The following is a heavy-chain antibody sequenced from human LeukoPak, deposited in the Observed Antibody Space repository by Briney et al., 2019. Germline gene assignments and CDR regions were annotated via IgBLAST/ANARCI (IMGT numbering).Heavy chain of an antibody. CDR1: GGSISSSSYY. J-gene: IGHJ6*02. CDR2: IYYSGST. V-gene: IGHV4-39*07. CDR3: ARVAYDYYYYYGMDA. D-gene: IGHD4-17*01. Sequence: PSETLSLTCTVSGGSISSSSYYWGWIRQPPGKGLEWIGSIYYSGSTYYNPSLKSRVTISVDTSKTQFSLKLSSVTAADTAVYYCARVAYDYYYYYGMDAWGQGTTVTVSS.